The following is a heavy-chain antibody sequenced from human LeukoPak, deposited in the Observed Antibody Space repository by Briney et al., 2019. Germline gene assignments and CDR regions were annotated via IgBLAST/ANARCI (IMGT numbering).Heavy chain of an antibody. D-gene: IGHD4-17*01. CDR1: GFTFSSYW. CDR3: ARGLYGDYYYYGMDV. Sequence: PGGSLRLSCAASGFTFSSYWMHWVRQAPGRGLVWVSRISKDGSSAYFADSVKGRFTISRDNAKNSLYLQMNSLRAEDTAVYYCARGLYGDYYYYGMDVWGQGTTVTVSS. J-gene: IGHJ6*02. CDR2: ISKDGSSA. V-gene: IGHV3-74*01.